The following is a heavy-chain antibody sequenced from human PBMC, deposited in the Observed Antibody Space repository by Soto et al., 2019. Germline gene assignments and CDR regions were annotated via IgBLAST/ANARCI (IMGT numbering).Heavy chain of an antibody. Sequence: QVQLQQWGAGLLKPSETLSLTCAVYGGSFSGYYWSWIRQPPGKGLEWIGEINHSGSTNYNPSLKSRVTTSVDTSNNQFSLKLSSVTAADTAVYYCARGPSVVNFDYWGQGTLVTVSS. J-gene: IGHJ4*02. CDR3: ARGPSVVNFDY. CDR2: INHSGST. V-gene: IGHV4-34*01. CDR1: GGSFSGYY. D-gene: IGHD2-15*01.